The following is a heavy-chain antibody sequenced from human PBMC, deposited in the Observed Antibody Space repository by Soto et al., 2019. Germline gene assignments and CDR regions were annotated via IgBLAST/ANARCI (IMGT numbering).Heavy chain of an antibody. D-gene: IGHD6-19*01. J-gene: IGHJ4*02. CDR1: GYTLTELS. V-gene: IGHV1-24*01. CDR2: FDPEDGET. Sequence: ASVKVSCKVSGYTLTELSMHCVRQAPGKGLEWMGGFDPEDGETIYAQKFQGRVTMTEDTSTDTAYMELSSLRSEDTAVYYCATVTPGYSSGWAYYFDYWGQGTLVTVSS. CDR3: ATVTPGYSSGWAYYFDY.